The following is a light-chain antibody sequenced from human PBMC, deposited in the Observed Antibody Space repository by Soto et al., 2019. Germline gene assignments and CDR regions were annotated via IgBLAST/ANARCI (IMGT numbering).Light chain of an antibody. V-gene: IGKV1-27*01. J-gene: IGKJ4*01. Sequence: DIQMTQSPSSLSASLGDRVTITCRASQGIGVYLAWFQQKPGKVPKLLIYAASTLQSGVPSRFSGSGSGTDFTLTITSLQPEDVATYYCQKYNSAPLTFGGGTKVDIK. CDR2: AAS. CDR1: QGIGVY. CDR3: QKYNSAPLT.